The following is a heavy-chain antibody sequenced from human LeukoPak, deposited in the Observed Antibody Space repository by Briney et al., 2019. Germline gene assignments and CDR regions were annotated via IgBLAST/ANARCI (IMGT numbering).Heavy chain of an antibody. CDR3: ARDPSGEPTRDY. V-gene: IGHV1-18*01. CDR1: GYTFTSYG. D-gene: IGHD5-12*01. J-gene: IGHJ4*02. Sequence: ASVKVSCKASGYTFTSYGISWVRQAPGQGLEWMGWISAYNGNTNYAQKLQGRVTMTTDTSTSTAYMELRSLGSDDTAVYYCARDPSGEPTRDYWGQGTLVTVSS. CDR2: ISAYNGNT.